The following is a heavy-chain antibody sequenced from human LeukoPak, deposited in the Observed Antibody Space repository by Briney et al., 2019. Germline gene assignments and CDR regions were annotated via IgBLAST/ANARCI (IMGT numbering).Heavy chain of an antibody. CDR2: ISSSSSTI. V-gene: IGHV3-48*04. CDR1: GFTFSSYS. J-gene: IGHJ1*01. CDR3: AREGSGWQRYFQH. Sequence: GGSLRLSCAASGFTFSSYSMNWVRQAPGKGLEWVSYISSSSSTIYYADSVKGRFTISRDNAKNSLYLQMNSLRAEDTAVYYCAREGSGWQRYFQHWGQGTLVTVSS. D-gene: IGHD6-19*01.